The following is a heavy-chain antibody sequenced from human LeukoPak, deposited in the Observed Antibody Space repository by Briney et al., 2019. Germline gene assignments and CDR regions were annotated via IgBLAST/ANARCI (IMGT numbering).Heavy chain of an antibody. V-gene: IGHV4-39*07. J-gene: IGHJ4*02. D-gene: IGHD3-3*01. CDR2: INHSGST. Sequence: SETLSLTCTVSGGSISSSSYYWSWIRQPPGTGLEWIGEINHSGSTNYNPSLKSRVTISVDTSKNQFSLKLSSVTAADTAVYYCARVDVLEWLSIDYWGQGTLVTVSS. CDR3: ARVDVLEWLSIDY. CDR1: GGSISSSSYY.